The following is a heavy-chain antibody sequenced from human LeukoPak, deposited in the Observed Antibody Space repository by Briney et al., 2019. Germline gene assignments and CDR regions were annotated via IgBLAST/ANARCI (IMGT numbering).Heavy chain of an antibody. CDR2: ISSSSSTI. D-gene: IGHD4-11*01. CDR3: ARESKGYMDV. V-gene: IGHV3-48*01. J-gene: IGHJ6*03. CDR1: GFTFSSYW. Sequence: GGSLRLSCAASGFTFSSYWMSWVRQAPGKGLEWVSYISSSSSTIYYADSVKGRFTISRDNAKNSLYLQMNSLRAEDTAVYYCARESKGYMDVWGKGTTVTVSS.